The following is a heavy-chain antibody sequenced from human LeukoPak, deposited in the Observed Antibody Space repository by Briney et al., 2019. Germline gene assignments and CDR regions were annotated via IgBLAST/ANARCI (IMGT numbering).Heavy chain of an antibody. CDR1: GFTLSRCA. CDR2: ISGSGGST. J-gene: IGHJ4*02. D-gene: IGHD2-15*01. CDR3: AKLSRWVYGAATFW. V-gene: IGHV3-23*01. Sequence: GGSLRLSCAASGFTLSRCAMSWLRQARGEGLEWVSAISGSGGSTYYADSVKSRFTISRDNSKNTLYLQMNSLRAEDTAVYYCAKLSRWVYGAATFWWGQGTLVTVSS.